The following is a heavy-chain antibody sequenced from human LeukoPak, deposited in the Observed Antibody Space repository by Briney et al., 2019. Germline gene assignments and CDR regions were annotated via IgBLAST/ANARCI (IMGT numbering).Heavy chain of an antibody. Sequence: SGPTLVNPTQTLTLTCTFSGFSLSTSGMRVSWIRQPPGKALEWLARIDWDDDKFYSTSLKIRLTISKDTSKNQVVLTMTNMDPVDTATYYCARIAAGYYFDYWGQGTLVTVSS. CDR3: ARIAAGYYFDY. D-gene: IGHD6-13*01. CDR1: GFSLSTSGMR. CDR2: IDWDDDK. V-gene: IGHV2-70*04. J-gene: IGHJ4*02.